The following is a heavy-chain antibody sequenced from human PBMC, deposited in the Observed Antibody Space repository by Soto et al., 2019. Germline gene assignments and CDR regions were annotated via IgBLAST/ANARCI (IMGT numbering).Heavy chain of an antibody. Sequence: QVHLVESGGGVVQPGRSLRLSCAASGFTFSTYGMHWVRQAPGKGLEWVAVISYDGSVKYYADSVKGRFTISRDNSKNTLYLQMHSLRAEDKAVYSCAKDGDAHSFDVWGQGTMVTVSS. CDR1: GFTFSTYG. D-gene: IGHD4-17*01. J-gene: IGHJ3*01. CDR2: ISYDGSVK. V-gene: IGHV3-30*18. CDR3: AKDGDAHSFDV.